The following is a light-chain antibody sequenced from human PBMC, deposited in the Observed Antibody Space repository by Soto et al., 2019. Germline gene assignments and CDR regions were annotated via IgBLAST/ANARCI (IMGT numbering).Light chain of an antibody. CDR1: NSDIGAYNY. CDR2: EVT. CDR3: SSYSSTSTLYV. Sequence: QSALTQPASVSGSPGQSITISCIGTNSDIGAYNYVSWYQQHPGKVPKLMIYEVTNRPSGLFNRFSGSKSGNTASLTISGLQAEDEAEYFCSSYSSTSTLYVFGTGTKLTVL. J-gene: IGLJ1*01. V-gene: IGLV2-14*01.